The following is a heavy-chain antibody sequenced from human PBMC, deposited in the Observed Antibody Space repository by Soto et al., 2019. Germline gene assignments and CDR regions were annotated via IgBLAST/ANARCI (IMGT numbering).Heavy chain of an antibody. Sequence: PGGSLRLSCAASGFTVSSNYMSWVRQAPGKGLEGVSVIYSGGSTYYADSVKGRLTISRDNSKNTLYLQMNSLRAEDTAVYYCARDGKDYYGSGRYSDYWGQGTLVTVSS. D-gene: IGHD3-10*01. CDR2: IYSGGST. J-gene: IGHJ4*02. V-gene: IGHV3-66*01. CDR1: GFTVSSNY. CDR3: ARDGKDYYGSGRYSDY.